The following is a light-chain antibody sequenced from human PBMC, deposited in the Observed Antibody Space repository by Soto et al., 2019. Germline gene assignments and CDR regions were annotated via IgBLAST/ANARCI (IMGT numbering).Light chain of an antibody. CDR2: GAS. Sequence: EIVMTQSPATLSVSPGERATLSCRASQSVSSNLAWYQQKAGQAPSLLINGASTRATGIPARFSGSGSGTEFTLTISSLQSEDFAVYYCQQYNNWPPMYTFGQGTKLEIK. CDR3: QQYNNWPPMYT. CDR1: QSVSSN. V-gene: IGKV3-15*01. J-gene: IGKJ2*01.